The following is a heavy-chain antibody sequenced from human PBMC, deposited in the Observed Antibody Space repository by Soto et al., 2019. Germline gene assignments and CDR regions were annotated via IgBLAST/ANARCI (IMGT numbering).Heavy chain of an antibody. CDR1: GFTFDSYA. Sequence: EVQLLESGGDLVQPGGSLRLSCEASGFTFDSYAMSWVRQAPGKRLEWVSAISGRGDSTYYAGSVKGRFTISRDNSKSALYLQMNSLRAEDTAVYFCARDYPAKWELVYYFDGWGQGTLVTVSS. CDR3: ARDYPAKWELVYYFDG. CDR2: ISGRGDST. D-gene: IGHD1-26*01. V-gene: IGHV3-23*01. J-gene: IGHJ4*02.